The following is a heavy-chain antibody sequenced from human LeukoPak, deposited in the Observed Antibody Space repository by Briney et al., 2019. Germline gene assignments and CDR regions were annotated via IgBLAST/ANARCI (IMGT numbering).Heavy chain of an antibody. CDR2: ISGSGGST. Sequence: PGGSLRLSCAASGFTFSSYAMSWVRQAPGKGLEWVSGISGSGGSTYYADSVKGRFTISRHNSKNTLYLQMNSLRAEDTAVYYCARDRAGGFDYWGQGTLVTVSS. V-gene: IGHV3-23*01. CDR3: ARDRAGGFDY. CDR1: GFTFSSYA. D-gene: IGHD3-10*01. J-gene: IGHJ4*02.